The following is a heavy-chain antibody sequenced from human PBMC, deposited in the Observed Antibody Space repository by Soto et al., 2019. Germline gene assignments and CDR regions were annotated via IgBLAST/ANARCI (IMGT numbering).Heavy chain of an antibody. CDR3: AKDENTAMGPYYYYYYGMDV. V-gene: IGHV3-23*01. D-gene: IGHD5-18*01. CDR1: GFTFSSYA. J-gene: IGHJ6*02. CDR2: ISGSVGST. Sequence: GSLMLSFAASGFTFSSYAMSWVRQAPGKGLEWVSAISGSVGSTYYADSVKGRFTISRDNSKNTLYLQMNSLRAEDTAVYYCAKDENTAMGPYYYYYYGMDVWGQGTTVTVSS.